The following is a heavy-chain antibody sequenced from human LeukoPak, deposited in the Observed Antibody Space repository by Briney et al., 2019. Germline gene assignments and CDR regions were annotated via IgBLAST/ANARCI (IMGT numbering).Heavy chain of an antibody. CDR1: GGTFRSYP. V-gene: IGHV1-69*01. D-gene: IGHD6-25*01. Sequence: SVKVSCKASGGTFRSYPISWVRQTPGQGLEWMGGIIPIFGTANYAQKFQGRVTITADESTSTAYMELSSLRSEDTAVYYCARDAYSSENWFDPWGQGTLVTVSS. CDR3: ARDAYSSENWFDP. CDR2: IIPIFGTA. J-gene: IGHJ5*02.